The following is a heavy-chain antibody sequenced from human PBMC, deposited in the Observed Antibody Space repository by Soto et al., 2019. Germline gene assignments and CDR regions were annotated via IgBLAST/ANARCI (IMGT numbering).Heavy chain of an antibody. CDR1: GFTFSGSA. Sequence: GGSLRLSCAASGFTFSGSAMHWVRQASGKGLEWVGRIRSKANSYATAYAASVKGRFTISRDDSKNTAYLQMNSLKTEDTAVYYCTRRDGTPRNYYYGMDVWGQGTTVTVSS. CDR3: TRRDGTPRNYYYGMDV. D-gene: IGHD1-1*01. J-gene: IGHJ6*02. V-gene: IGHV3-73*01. CDR2: IRSKANSYAT.